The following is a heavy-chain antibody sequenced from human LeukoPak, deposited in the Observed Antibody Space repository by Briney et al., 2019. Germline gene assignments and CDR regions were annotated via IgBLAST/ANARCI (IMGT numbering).Heavy chain of an antibody. Sequence: GGSLRLSCAASGFTVSSNYMSWVRQAPGMGLEWVSVIYSGGSTYYADSVKGRFTISRDNSKNTLYLQMNSLRAEDTAVYYCAREVYRYYFDYWGQGTLVTVSS. J-gene: IGHJ4*02. CDR1: GFTVSSNY. V-gene: IGHV3-53*01. D-gene: IGHD5-12*01. CDR2: IYSGGST. CDR3: AREVYRYYFDY.